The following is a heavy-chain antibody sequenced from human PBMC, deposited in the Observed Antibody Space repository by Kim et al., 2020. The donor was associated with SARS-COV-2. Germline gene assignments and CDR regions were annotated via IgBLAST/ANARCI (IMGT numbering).Heavy chain of an antibody. CDR1: GFTFDDYG. V-gene: IGHV3-20*04. Sequence: GGSLRLSCAASGFTFDDYGMSWVRQAPGKGLEWVSGINWNGDSTGYADSVKGRFTVSRDNARNVLYLQMTSLRAEDTALYYCVRMDIACVTGDSWGQGTLVTVCS. CDR3: VRMDIACVTGDS. CDR2: INWNGDST. D-gene: IGHD5-12*01. J-gene: IGHJ4*02.